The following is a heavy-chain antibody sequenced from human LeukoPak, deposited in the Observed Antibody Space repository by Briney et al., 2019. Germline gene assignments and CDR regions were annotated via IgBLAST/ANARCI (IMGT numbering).Heavy chain of an antibody. CDR3: ASMSGYYPSYYFDY. J-gene: IGHJ4*02. D-gene: IGHD3-3*01. V-gene: IGHV1-18*01. CDR2: ISAYNGNI. Sequence: ASVKVSCKASGYTFISHGITWVRQAPGQGLEWLGWISAYNGNIDYAQKLQGRVTLTTDTSTSTAYMEVRSLRSDDTAVYYCASMSGYYPSYYFDYWGQGTLVTVSS. CDR1: GYTFISHG.